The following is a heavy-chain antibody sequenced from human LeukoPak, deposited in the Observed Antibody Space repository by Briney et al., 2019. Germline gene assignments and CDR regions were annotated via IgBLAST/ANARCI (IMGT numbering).Heavy chain of an antibody. CDR1: GFTFDDYA. CDR2: ISGDGGST. CDR3: AKDYDYYDSSGYFNY. D-gene: IGHD3-22*01. V-gene: IGHV3-43*02. Sequence: GGSLRLSCAASGFTFDDYAMHWVRQAPGKGLEWVSLISGDGGSTYYADSVKGRFTISRDNSKNSLYLQMNGLRTEDTALYYCAKDYDYYDSSGYFNYWGQGTLVTVSS. J-gene: IGHJ4*02.